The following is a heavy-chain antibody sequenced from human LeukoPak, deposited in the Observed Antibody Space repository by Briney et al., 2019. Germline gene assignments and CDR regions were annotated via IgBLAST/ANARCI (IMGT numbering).Heavy chain of an antibody. CDR1: GGTFSSYA. CDR2: ISPYDGNT. V-gene: IGHV1-18*01. Sequence: ASVKVSCKASGGTFSSYAISWVRQPPGQGLEWLECISPYDGNTNYAHNLQGRVTMTTDKSTSTAYMELRSLRSDDTAVYYCARDGIWSGYYQDGYWGQGTLVTVSS. J-gene: IGHJ4*02. CDR3: ARDGIWSGYYQDGY. D-gene: IGHD3-3*01.